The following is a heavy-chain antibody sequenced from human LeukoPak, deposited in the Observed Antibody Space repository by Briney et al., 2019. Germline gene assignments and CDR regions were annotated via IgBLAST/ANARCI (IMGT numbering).Heavy chain of an antibody. V-gene: IGHV1-2*02. CDR1: GYTFTDYY. CDR2: INPDSGGT. D-gene: IGHD3-22*01. J-gene: IGHJ2*01. Sequence: GASVEVSCKASGYTFTDYYVHWVRQAPGQGLEWMGWINPDSGGTNYAQKFQGRVTMTRDTSISTAYMELSRLRSDDTAVYYCARSYYDSSGYEFYWYFDLWGRGTLVTVSS. CDR3: ARSYYDSSGYEFYWYFDL.